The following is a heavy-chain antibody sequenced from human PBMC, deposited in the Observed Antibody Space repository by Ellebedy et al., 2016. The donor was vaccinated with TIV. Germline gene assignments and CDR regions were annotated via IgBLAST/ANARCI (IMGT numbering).Heavy chain of an antibody. CDR3: ARDRQVDRGDCIDY. CDR2: TWYDGGNK. V-gene: IGHV3-33*08. Sequence: PGGSLRLSCAASGFTFSNYGMHWVRHAPRKGLEWVAFTWYDGGNKYYADSVKGRFTISRDTSKYTLYLQMNNLGGEDTAVYYCARDRQVDRGDCIDYWGQGTLVTVSS. D-gene: IGHD2-21*02. CDR1: GFTFSNYG. J-gene: IGHJ4*02.